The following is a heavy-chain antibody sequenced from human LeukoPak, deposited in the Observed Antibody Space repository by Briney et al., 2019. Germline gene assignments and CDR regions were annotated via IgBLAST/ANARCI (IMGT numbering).Heavy chain of an antibody. Sequence: SDTLSLTCAVYGGSFSGYYWSWIRQPPGKGLEGIGEINHSGSTNYNPSLKSRVTISVDTSKNQFSLKLRCVTAADTAVYYCATFPTKRFDYWGQGTLVTVSS. CDR2: INHSGST. D-gene: IGHD2/OR15-2a*01. J-gene: IGHJ4*02. CDR3: ATFPTKRFDY. V-gene: IGHV4-34*01. CDR1: GGSFSGYY.